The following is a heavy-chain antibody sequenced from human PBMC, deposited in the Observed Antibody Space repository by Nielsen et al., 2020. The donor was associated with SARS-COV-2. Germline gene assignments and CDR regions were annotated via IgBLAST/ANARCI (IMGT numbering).Heavy chain of an antibody. CDR3: AKDMLVSYSAFGWGVLES. J-gene: IGHJ5*02. V-gene: IGHV3-30*02. D-gene: IGHD3-16*01. Sequence: GESLKISCAASGFSLTRKGMHWVRQSPGKGLEWVSFNSFDGTTKYHADSVKGRFTISRDTSTNTLFLQMSSLRPEDTAIYYCAKDMLVSYSAFGWGVLESWGQGTLVTVSS. CDR2: NSFDGTTK. CDR1: GFSLTRKG.